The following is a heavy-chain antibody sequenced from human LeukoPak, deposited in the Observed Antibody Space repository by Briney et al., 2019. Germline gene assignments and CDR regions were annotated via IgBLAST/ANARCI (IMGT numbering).Heavy chain of an antibody. J-gene: IGHJ6*03. CDR1: GFRFGRYS. CDR3: ARDAQWLVPEGYFYYMDV. D-gene: IGHD6-19*01. Sequence: GRSLRPSCEGSGFRFGRYSMNWFRQDKGKGLERVSSISSRSTNIFYADSVKGRFTISRDNAKNSLYLQMNSLGAEDTAVYYCARDAQWLVPEGYFYYMDVWGKGTTVTVSS. V-gene: IGHV3-21*01. CDR2: ISSRSTNI.